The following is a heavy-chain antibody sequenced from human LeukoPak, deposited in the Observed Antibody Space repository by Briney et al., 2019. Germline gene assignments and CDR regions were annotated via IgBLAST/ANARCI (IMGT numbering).Heavy chain of an antibody. CDR3: ARALDDYYDSSGYYFDY. V-gene: IGHV4-39*07. Sequence: SETLSLTCTVSGGSISSSSYYWGWIRQPPGKGLEWSGSIYYSGSTYYNPSLKIRVTISVDTSKNQFSLKLSSVTAADTAVYYCARALDDYYDSSGYYFDYWGQGTLVTVSS. CDR1: GGSISSSSYY. J-gene: IGHJ4*02. CDR2: IYYSGST. D-gene: IGHD3-22*01.